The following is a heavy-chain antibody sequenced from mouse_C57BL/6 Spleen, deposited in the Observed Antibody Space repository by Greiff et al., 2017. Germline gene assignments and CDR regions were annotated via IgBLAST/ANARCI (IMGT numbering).Heavy chain of an antibody. D-gene: IGHD1-1*01. Sequence: EVQVVESGGGLVKPGGSLKLSCAASGFTFSDYGMHWVRQAPGKGLEWVAYISSGSSTIYYADTVKGRFTISRDNAKNTLFLQMTSLRSEDTAMYYCATGFISAWFAYWGQGTLVTVSA. J-gene: IGHJ3*01. CDR2: ISSGSSTI. CDR3: ATGFISAWFAY. V-gene: IGHV5-17*01. CDR1: GFTFSDYG.